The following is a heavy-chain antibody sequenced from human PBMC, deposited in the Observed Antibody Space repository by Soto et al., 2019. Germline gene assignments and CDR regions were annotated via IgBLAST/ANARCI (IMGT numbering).Heavy chain of an antibody. V-gene: IGHV1-46*01. J-gene: IGHJ6*02. D-gene: IGHD4-17*01. Sequence: ASVKVSCKASGYTFTSYYMHWVRQAPGQGLEWMGIINPSGGSTSYAQKFQGRVTMTRDTSTSTVYMELSSLRSEDTAVYYCASPSVTTVTGNGMDVWGQGTTVTVS. CDR2: INPSGGST. CDR1: GYTFTSYY. CDR3: ASPSVTTVTGNGMDV.